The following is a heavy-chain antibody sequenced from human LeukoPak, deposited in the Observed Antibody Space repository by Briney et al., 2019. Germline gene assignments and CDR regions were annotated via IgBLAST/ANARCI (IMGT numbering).Heavy chain of an antibody. CDR3: VRGSRGAFEI. CDR1: GFTFSSYW. V-gene: IGHV3-7*01. D-gene: IGHD2-2*01. CDR2: IKQDGSEI. J-gene: IGHJ3*02. Sequence: GGSLRLSCAASGFTFSSYWMNWVRQAPGGGLEWVANIKQDGSEIQYVDSVRGRFTISRDNAKNSLYLQMSSLRAEDTAVYYCVRGSRGAFEIWGQGTMVIVSS.